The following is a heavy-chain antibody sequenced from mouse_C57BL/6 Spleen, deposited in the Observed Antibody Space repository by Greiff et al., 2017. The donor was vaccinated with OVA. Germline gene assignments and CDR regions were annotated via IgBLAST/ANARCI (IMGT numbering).Heavy chain of an antibody. CDR3: ASRRLITTVPFAY. J-gene: IGHJ3*01. V-gene: IGHV1-18*01. D-gene: IGHD1-1*01. Sequence: EVQLQQSGPELVKPGASVKIPCKASGYTFTDYNMDWVKQSHGKSLEWIGDINPNNGGTIYNQKFKGKATLTVDKSSSTAYMELRSLTSEDTAVYYCASRRLITTVPFAYWGQGTLVTVSA. CDR1: GYTFTDYN. CDR2: INPNNGGT.